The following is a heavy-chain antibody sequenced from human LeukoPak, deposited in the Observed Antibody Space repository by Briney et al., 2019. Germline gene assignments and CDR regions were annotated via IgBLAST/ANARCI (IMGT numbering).Heavy chain of an antibody. J-gene: IGHJ3*02. D-gene: IGHD6-19*01. CDR1: GFTFSNSW. V-gene: IGHV4-39*01. Sequence: PGGSLRLSCAASGFTFSNSWMSWIRQPPGKGLEWIGSIYYSGSTYYNPSLKSRVTISVDTSKNQFSLKLSSVTAADTAVYYCASLVAGFDAFDIWGQGTMVTVSS. CDR3: ASLVAGFDAFDI. CDR2: IYYSGST.